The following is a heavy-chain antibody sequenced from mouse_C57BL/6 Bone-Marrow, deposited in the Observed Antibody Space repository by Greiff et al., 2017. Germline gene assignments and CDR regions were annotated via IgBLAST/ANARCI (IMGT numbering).Heavy chain of an antibody. CDR3: ARRDYGIDYAMDY. J-gene: IGHJ4*01. CDR1: GYSITSGYY. V-gene: IGHV3-6*01. CDR2: ISYDGSN. D-gene: IGHD2-1*01. Sequence: DVQLQESGPGLVKPSQSLSLTCSVTGYSITSGYYWNWIRQFPGNKLEWMGYISYDGSNNYNPSLKNRISITRDTSKNQFFLKLNSVTTEDTATYYCARRDYGIDYAMDYWGQGTSVTVSS.